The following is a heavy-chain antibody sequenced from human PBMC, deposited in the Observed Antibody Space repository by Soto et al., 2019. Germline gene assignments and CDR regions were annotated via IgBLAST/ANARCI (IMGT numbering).Heavy chain of an antibody. CDR1: GFTFSSYW. Sequence: GGSLRLSCAASGFTFSSYWMHWVHQAPGKGLVWVSRFNSDGSSTSYADSVKGRFTISRDNAKNTLYLQMNSLRAEDTAVYYCARDSNIFGVVDNWFDPWGQGTLVTVSS. J-gene: IGHJ5*02. D-gene: IGHD3-3*02. CDR3: ARDSNIFGVVDNWFDP. V-gene: IGHV3-74*01. CDR2: FNSDGSST.